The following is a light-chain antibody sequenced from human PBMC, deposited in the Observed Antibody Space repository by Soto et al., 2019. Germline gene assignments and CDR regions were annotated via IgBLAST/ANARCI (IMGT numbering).Light chain of an antibody. Sequence: QSVLTQPASVSGSPGQSITISCTGTSSDVGSYNLVSWYQQHPGKAPKLMIYEGSKRPSGVSNRFSGSKSGNTASLTISGLQAEAEADYHCCSHAGSSTPYVFGTGTKVTV. CDR2: EGS. V-gene: IGLV2-23*01. J-gene: IGLJ1*01. CDR3: CSHAGSSTPYV. CDR1: SSDVGSYNL.